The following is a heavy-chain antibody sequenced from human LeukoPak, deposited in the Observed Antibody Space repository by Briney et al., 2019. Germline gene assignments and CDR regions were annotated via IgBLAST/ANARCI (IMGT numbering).Heavy chain of an antibody. J-gene: IGHJ4*02. D-gene: IGHD3-22*01. V-gene: IGHV1-69*13. CDR3: ARDRYYYDSSGYLSAWYDY. CDR2: IIPIFGTA. CDR1: GGTFSSYA. Sequence: SVKVSCKASGGTFSSYAISWVRQAPGQGLEWMGGIIPIFGTANHAQKFQGRVTITADESTSTAYMELSSLRSEDTAVYYCARDRYYYDSSGYLSAWYDYWGQGTLVTVSS.